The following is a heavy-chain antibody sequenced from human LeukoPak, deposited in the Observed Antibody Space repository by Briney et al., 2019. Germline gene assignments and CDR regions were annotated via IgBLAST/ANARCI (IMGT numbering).Heavy chain of an antibody. CDR3: ARESIASRGDY. J-gene: IGHJ4*02. CDR1: GGSISSSSYY. V-gene: IGHV4-39*02. CDR2: IYYSGST. Sequence: SETLSLTCTVSGGSISSSSYYWGWIRQPPGKGLEWIGGIYYSGSTYYNPSLKSRVTISVDTSKNQFSLKLSSVTAADTAVYYCARESIASRGDYWGQGTLVAVSS. D-gene: IGHD2-21*01.